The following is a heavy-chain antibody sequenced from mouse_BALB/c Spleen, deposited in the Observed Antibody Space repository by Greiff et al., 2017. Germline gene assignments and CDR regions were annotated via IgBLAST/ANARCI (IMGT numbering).Heavy chain of an antibody. D-gene: IGHD3-3*01. CDR1: GFSLTSYD. V-gene: IGHV2-9-2*01. CDR2: IWTGGGT. CDR3: VRDLGAMDY. J-gene: IGHJ4*01. Sequence: QVQLQQSGPGLVAPSQSLSITCTVSGFSLTSYDISWIRQPPGKGLEWLGVIWTGGGTNYNSAFMSRLSISKDNSKSQVFLKMNSLQTDDTAIYYCVRDLGAMDYWGQGTSVTVSS.